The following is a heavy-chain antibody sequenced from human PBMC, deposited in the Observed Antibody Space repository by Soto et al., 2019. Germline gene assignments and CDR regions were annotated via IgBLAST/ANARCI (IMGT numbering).Heavy chain of an antibody. CDR1: GGSFVGFY. CDR3: AREYCFCDSSADSHY. Sequence: PSVTLSLPYPVYGGSFVGFYWRWIRQPPGKGLEWIGYIYYSESSNYNPTLKSRVTISVDTSKNEFSLNLNSMTAADTAVYYCAREYCFCDSSADSHYWGQRTLVTVSS. J-gene: IGHJ4*02. V-gene: IGHV4-34*11. D-gene: IGHD6-25*01. CDR2: IYYSESS.